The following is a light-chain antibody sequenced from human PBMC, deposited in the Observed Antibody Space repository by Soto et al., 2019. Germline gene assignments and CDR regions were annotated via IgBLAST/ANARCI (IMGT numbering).Light chain of an antibody. Sequence: DIQMTQTPSTLSASVGDRVIITCRASQSISGWLAWFQQKPGKAPKVLMYDASSLESGVPSRFSGSGSGTEFTLTISSLQPDDFATYYCQQYNTYSQTFGQGTNVEIK. J-gene: IGKJ1*01. V-gene: IGKV1-5*01. CDR3: QQYNTYSQT. CDR2: DAS. CDR1: QSISGW.